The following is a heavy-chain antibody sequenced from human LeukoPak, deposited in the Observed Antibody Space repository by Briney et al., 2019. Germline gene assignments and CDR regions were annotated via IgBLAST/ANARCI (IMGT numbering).Heavy chain of an antibody. V-gene: IGHV1-2*02. J-gene: IGHJ5*02. D-gene: IGHD4-17*01. Sequence: GASVKVSCKASGYTFTDYSIHWVRRAPGQGLEWIGWINPNTGDTNYAQKFQDRVTLTRDTSISTAYMELTNLGSDDTAVYYCARPNGDYYNWFDPWGQGTLVTVSS. CDR3: ARPNGDYYNWFDP. CDR1: GYTFTDYS. CDR2: INPNTGDT.